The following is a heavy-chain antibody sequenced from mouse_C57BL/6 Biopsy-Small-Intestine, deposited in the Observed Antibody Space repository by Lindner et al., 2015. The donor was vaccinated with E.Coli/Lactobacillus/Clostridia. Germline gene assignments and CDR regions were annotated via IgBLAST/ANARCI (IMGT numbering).Heavy chain of an antibody. CDR3: AREVYYYGSSPYAMDY. CDR2: IYPGDGDT. Sequence: VQLQESGPELVKPGASVKISCQASGYAFSYSWMNWVKQRPGKGLEWIGRIYPGDGDTNYNGKFKGKATLTADKSSSTAYMQLSSLTSEDSAVYFCAREVYYYGSSPYAMDYWGQGTSVTVSS. CDR1: GYAFSYSW. J-gene: IGHJ4*01. V-gene: IGHV1-82*01. D-gene: IGHD1-1*01.